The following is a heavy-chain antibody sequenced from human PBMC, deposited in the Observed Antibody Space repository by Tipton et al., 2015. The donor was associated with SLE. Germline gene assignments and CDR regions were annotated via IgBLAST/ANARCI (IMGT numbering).Heavy chain of an antibody. Sequence: GSLRLSCTVSGFTFTTAWLRWVRQAPGKGLEWVGRIKSKADGGTTDYVAPVKGRFTMSTDESNNTLYLQMNSLKTEDTAVYYCIPRGYSGYWGQGTLVTVSS. CDR1: GFTFTTAW. CDR3: IPRGYSGY. V-gene: IGHV3-15*01. J-gene: IGHJ4*02. CDR2: IKSKADGGTT. D-gene: IGHD5-12*01.